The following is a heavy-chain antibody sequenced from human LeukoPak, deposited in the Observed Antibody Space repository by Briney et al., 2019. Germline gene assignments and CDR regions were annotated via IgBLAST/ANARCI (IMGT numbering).Heavy chain of an antibody. D-gene: IGHD2-21*02. CDR1: GVSITSYY. J-gene: IGHJ3*02. V-gene: IGHV4-4*07. Sequence: SETLSLTCTVSGVSITSYYWTWIRQPAGKGLEWIGRIHTSGSTNYNPSLKSRVTMSVDTSKNQFSLKLSSVTAADTAVYYCAGAYCGGDCYSGRAFDIWGQGTMVTVSS. CDR2: IHTSGST. CDR3: AGAYCGGDCYSGRAFDI.